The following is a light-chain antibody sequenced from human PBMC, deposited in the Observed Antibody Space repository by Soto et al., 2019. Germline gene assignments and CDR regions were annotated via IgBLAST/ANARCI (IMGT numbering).Light chain of an antibody. Sequence: EIVMTQSPAPLSVSPGERVTLSCRASQFISNYLAWYQQKPGQAPRLLIYGASNRATGIPDRFSGSGSGTDFTLTISRLEPEDFAVYYCQQYGSSGTFGQGTKVDIK. CDR1: QFISNY. V-gene: IGKV3-20*01. CDR2: GAS. CDR3: QQYGSSGT. J-gene: IGKJ1*01.